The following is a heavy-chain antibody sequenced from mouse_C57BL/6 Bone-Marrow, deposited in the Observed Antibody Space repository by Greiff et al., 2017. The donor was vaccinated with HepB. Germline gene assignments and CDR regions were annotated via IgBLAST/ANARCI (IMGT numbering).Heavy chain of an antibody. CDR1: GYAFSSSW. Sequence: LQESGPELVKPGASVKISCKASGYAFSSSWMHWVKQRPGKGLEWIGRIYPGDGDTNYNGKFKGKATLTADKSSSTAYMQLSSLTSEDSAVYFCARPYGYDGYAMDYWGQGTSGTVSS. CDR2: IYPGDGDT. D-gene: IGHD2-2*01. CDR3: ARPYGYDGYAMDY. J-gene: IGHJ4*01. V-gene: IGHV1-82*01.